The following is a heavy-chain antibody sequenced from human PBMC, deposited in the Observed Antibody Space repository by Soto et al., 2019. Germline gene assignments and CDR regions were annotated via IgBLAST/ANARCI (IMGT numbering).Heavy chain of an antibody. CDR1: GGSFSGYY. J-gene: IGHJ6*02. V-gene: IGHV4-34*01. CDR3: ARGFGTVTTQSQNYGMDV. D-gene: IGHD4-17*01. Sequence: TSETLSLTCAVYGGSFSGYYWSWIRQPPGKGLEWIGEISHSGSTNYNPSLKSRVTISVDTSKNQFSLKLSSVTAADTAVYYCARGFGTVTTQSQNYGMDVWGQGTTVTVSS. CDR2: ISHSGST.